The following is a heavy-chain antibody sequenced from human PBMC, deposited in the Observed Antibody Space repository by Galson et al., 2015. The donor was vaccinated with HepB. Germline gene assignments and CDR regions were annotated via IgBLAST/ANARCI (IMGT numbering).Heavy chain of an antibody. J-gene: IGHJ4*02. CDR1: GGTFSSYA. Sequence: SVKVSCKASGGTFSSYAISWVRQAPGQGLEWMGRIIPILGIANYAQKFQGRVTITADKSTSTAYMELSSLRSEDTAVYYCQHYGSGSYYNGDTPYFDYWGQGTLVTVSS. CDR3: QHYGSGSYYNGDTPYFDY. V-gene: IGHV1-69*04. D-gene: IGHD3-10*01. CDR2: IIPILGIA.